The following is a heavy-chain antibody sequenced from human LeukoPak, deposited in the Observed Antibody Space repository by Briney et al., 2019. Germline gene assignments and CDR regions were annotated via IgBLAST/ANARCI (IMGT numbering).Heavy chain of an antibody. CDR2: IYYSGST. CDR3: ARVTRGWYGSVDFDY. J-gene: IGHJ4*02. CDR1: GGSLSNYY. V-gene: IGHV4-59*12. Sequence: PSETLSLTCTVSGGSLSNYYWSWIRQPPGKGLEWIGYIYYSGSTDYSPSLKSRVTISVDTSKNQFSLKLSSVTAADTAVYYCARVTRGWYGSVDFDYWGQGTLVTVSS. D-gene: IGHD6-19*01.